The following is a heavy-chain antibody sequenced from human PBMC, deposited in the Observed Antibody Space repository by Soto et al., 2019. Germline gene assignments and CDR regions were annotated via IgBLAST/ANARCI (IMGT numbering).Heavy chain of an antibody. J-gene: IGHJ4*02. D-gene: IGHD1-20*01. CDR3: AHRLGEYTWNDGYLHY. V-gene: IGHV2-5*02. CDR2: IYWDDDK. CDR1: GFALTTRPVG. Sequence: QITLRESGPTLVTPTQTLTLTCSFSGFALTTRPVGVAWIRQPPGKALEGLAVIYWDDDKRYSPSLRSRLTITKDTSKNQVVLTVTNMDPLDTATYYCAHRLGEYTWNDGYLHYWGQGTLVTVSS.